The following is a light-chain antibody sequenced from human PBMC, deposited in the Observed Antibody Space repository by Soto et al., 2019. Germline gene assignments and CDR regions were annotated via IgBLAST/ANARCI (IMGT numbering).Light chain of an antibody. Sequence: QSALTQPASVSGSREQSITISCTGTSSDVGAYNLVSWYQQHPGKAPRLIIYEGSKRPSGISHRFSGSKSDNTASLTISGLRAEDEAHYHCCSYAGSRTFVFGGGTQLTVL. V-gene: IGLV2-23*01. J-gene: IGLJ3*02. CDR2: EGS. CDR3: CSYAGSRTFV. CDR1: SSDVGAYNL.